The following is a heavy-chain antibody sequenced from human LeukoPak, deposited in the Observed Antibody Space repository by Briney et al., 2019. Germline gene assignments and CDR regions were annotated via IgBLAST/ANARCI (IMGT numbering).Heavy chain of an antibody. J-gene: IGHJ4*02. V-gene: IGHV3-30*03. D-gene: IGHD3-10*01. CDR2: MSYDGSNE. Sequence: GGSLRLSCAASGFTFSAYGMHWVRQAPGKGLEWVAFMSYDGSNEYYIDSVKGRFTISRDNSKNTLYLQMNSLRAEDTAIYFCARDLYGSGSSDLWGPGTLVTVSS. CDR1: GFTFSAYG. CDR3: ARDLYGSGSSDL.